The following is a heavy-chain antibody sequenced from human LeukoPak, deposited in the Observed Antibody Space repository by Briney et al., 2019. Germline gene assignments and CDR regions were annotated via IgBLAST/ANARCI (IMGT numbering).Heavy chain of an antibody. D-gene: IGHD3-22*01. Sequence: NAGGSLRLSCAASGFTFNSYSMNWVRQAPGKGLEWVSSISSSSSSIYYADSVKGRFTISRDNAKNSLYLQMNSLRAEDTAVYYCARTPTYYYDSSGHDDNYWGRGTLVTVSS. CDR3: ARTPTYYYDSSGHDDNY. CDR1: GFTFNSYS. CDR2: ISSSSSSI. V-gene: IGHV3-21*01. J-gene: IGHJ4*02.